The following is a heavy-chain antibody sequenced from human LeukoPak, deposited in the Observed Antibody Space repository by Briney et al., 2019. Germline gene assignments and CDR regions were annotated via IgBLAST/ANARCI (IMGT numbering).Heavy chain of an antibody. CDR1: RFTFSSYA. J-gene: IGHJ4*02. V-gene: IGHV3-23*01. CDR2: ISGSGGST. Sequence: GGSLRLSCAASRFTFSSYAMSWVRQAPGKGLEWVSAISGSGGSTYYADSVKGRFTISRDNSKNTLYLQMNSLRAEDTAVYYCAKGWFRELTQRWGQGTLVTVSS. CDR3: AKGWFRELTQR. D-gene: IGHD3-10*01.